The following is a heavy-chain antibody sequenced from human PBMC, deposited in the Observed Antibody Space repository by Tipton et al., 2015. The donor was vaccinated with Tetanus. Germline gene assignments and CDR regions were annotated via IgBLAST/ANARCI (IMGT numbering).Heavy chain of an antibody. Sequence: SLRLSCATSGLFFKNAWMNWVRQAPGKGLEWVGGIKSKTDGETTDYAARVKDRFSITRDDSKYTIILQMNSLKTEDTAVYYCTTGGKVGSGSRVDYWGRGNRVTVPS. CDR2: IKSKTDGETT. V-gene: IGHV3-15*07. CDR3: TTGGKVGSGSRVDY. CDR1: GLFFKNAW. J-gene: IGHJ4*02. D-gene: IGHD1-26*01.